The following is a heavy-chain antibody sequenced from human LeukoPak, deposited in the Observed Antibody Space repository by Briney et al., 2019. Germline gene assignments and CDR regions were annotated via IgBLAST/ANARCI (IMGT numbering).Heavy chain of an antibody. J-gene: IGHJ4*02. D-gene: IGHD4-23*01. CDR1: GFTFSDYY. Sequence: GSLRLSCAASGFTFSDYYMSWIRQPPGKGLEWIGEINHSGSTNYNPSLKSRVTISVDTSKNQFSLKLSSVTAADTAVYYCARGRGDYGGNSQGYYFDYWGQGTLVTVSS. V-gene: IGHV4-34*01. CDR2: INHSGST. CDR3: ARGRGDYGGNSQGYYFDY.